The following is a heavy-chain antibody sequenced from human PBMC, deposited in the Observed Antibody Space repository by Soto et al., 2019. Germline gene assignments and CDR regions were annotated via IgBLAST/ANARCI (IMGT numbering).Heavy chain of an antibody. V-gene: IGHV3-23*01. J-gene: IGHJ3*02. CDR2: ISGSGGST. CDR1: GFTFSSYA. Sequence: QPGGSLRLSCAASGFTFSSYAMSWVRQAPGKGLEWVSAISGSGGSTYYADSVKGRFTISRDNSKNTLYLQMNSLRAEDTAVYYCAKVGGIAAAGTGAFDIWGQGTMVTVSS. CDR3: AKVGGIAAAGTGAFDI. D-gene: IGHD6-13*01.